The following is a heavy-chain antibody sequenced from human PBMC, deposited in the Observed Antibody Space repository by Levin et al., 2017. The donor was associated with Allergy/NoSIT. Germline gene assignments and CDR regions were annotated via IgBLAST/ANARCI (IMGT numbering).Heavy chain of an antibody. CDR3: ARGGTTVTIDY. Sequence: GESLKISCAASGFTFSSYGMHWVRQAPGKGLEWVAVIWYDGSNKYYADSVKGRFTISRDNSKNTLYLQMNSLRAEDTAVYYCARGGTTVTIDYWGQGTLVTVSS. D-gene: IGHD4-17*01. CDR1: GFTFSSYG. J-gene: IGHJ4*02. V-gene: IGHV3-33*01. CDR2: IWYDGSNK.